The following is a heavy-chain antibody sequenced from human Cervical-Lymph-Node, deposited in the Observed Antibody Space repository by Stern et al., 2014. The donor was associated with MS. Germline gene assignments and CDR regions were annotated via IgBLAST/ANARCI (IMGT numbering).Heavy chain of an antibody. Sequence: VQLVESGPEVKRPGESLKISCQASGYTFTSYWIGWVRQMPGKGLEWIAIIFPGGSDIRYSPSFQAQVTISAYKSSSTAYFQWTNLKSSDTAIYYCARQRYFDYWGQGTLVTVSS. V-gene: IGHV5-51*01. J-gene: IGHJ4*02. CDR1: GYTFTSYW. CDR3: ARQRYFDY. CDR2: IFPGGSDI.